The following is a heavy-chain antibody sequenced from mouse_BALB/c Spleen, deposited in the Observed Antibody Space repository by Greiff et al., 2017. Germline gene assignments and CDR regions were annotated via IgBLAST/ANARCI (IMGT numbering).Heavy chain of an antibody. J-gene: IGHJ4*01. Sequence: EVQLQQSGAELVKPGASVKLSCTASGFNIKDTYMHWVKQRPEQGLEWIGRIDPANGNTKYDPKFQGKATITAATASNTAYLQLSSLTSEDTAVYYCARGSTVVADYYAMDYWGQGTSVTVSS. CDR3: ARGSTVVADYYAMDY. V-gene: IGHV14-3*02. CDR2: IDPANGNT. D-gene: IGHD1-1*01. CDR1: GFNIKDTY.